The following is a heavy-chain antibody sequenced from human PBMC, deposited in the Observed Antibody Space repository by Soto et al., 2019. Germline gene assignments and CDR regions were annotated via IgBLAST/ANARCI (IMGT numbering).Heavy chain of an antibody. V-gene: IGHV1-2*02. CDR1: GYTFTGYY. Sequence: GASVKVSCKASGYTFTGYYMHWVRQAPGQGLEWMGWINPNSGGTNYAQKFQGRVTMTRDTSISTAYIELSRLRSDDTAVYYCARSGVAATLGSSHYYYYSGMDVWGQGTTVTVYS. CDR2: INPNSGGT. J-gene: IGHJ6*02. D-gene: IGHD6-13*01. CDR3: ARSGVAATLGSSHYYYYSGMDV.